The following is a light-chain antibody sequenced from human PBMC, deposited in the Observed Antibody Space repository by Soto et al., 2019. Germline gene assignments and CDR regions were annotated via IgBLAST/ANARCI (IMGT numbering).Light chain of an antibody. J-gene: IGKJ2*01. CDR3: QQYDNSLYT. CDR1: QSVSSSY. V-gene: IGKV3-20*01. CDR2: AAS. Sequence: EIVLTQSPGTLSLSPGERATLSCRASQSVSSSYLAWYQQKPRQPPRLLIYAASSRATGIPDRFSGSGSGTDFTLTISRLEPEDFAVYYCQQYDNSLYTFGQGTKLEIK.